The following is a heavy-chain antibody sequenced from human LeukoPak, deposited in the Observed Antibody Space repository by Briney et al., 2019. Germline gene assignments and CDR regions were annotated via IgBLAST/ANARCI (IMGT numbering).Heavy chain of an antibody. Sequence: SETLSLTCTVSGGSISSGGYYWSWIRQHPGKGLEWIGYIYYSGSTYYNPSLKRRVTISVDTSKNQFFLKLSSVTAADTAVYYCARRSGTEERGYFDYWGQGTLVTVSS. J-gene: IGHJ4*02. D-gene: IGHD1-1*01. V-gene: IGHV4-31*03. CDR1: GGSISSGGYY. CDR3: ARRSGTEERGYFDY. CDR2: IYYSGST.